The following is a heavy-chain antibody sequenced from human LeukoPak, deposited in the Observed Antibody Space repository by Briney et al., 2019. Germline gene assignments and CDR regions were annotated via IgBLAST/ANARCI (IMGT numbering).Heavy chain of an antibody. CDR1: GYTFTGYY. CDR3: ARVGLVGWFDP. J-gene: IGHJ5*02. CDR2: INPNSGGT. V-gene: IGHV1-2*02. D-gene: IGHD1-26*01. Sequence: ASVKVSCKASGYTFTGYYMHWVRQAPGQGLEWMGWINPNSGGTNYAQKFQGRVTMTTDTSTSTAYMELRSLRSDDTAVYYCARVGLVGWFDPWGQGTLVTVSS.